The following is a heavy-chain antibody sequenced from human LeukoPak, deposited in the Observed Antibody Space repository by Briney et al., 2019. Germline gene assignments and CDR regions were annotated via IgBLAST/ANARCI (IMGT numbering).Heavy chain of an antibody. Sequence: GGSLRLSCAASGFTFSSYAMSWVRQAPGKGLEWVSAISGSGGSTYYADSVKGRFTISRDNSKNSLYLQMNSLRAEDTALYYCAKAGYDSSGFGSYFDYWGQGTLVTVSS. CDR3: AKAGYDSSGFGSYFDY. J-gene: IGHJ4*02. CDR1: GFTFSSYA. CDR2: ISGSGGST. D-gene: IGHD3-22*01. V-gene: IGHV3-23*01.